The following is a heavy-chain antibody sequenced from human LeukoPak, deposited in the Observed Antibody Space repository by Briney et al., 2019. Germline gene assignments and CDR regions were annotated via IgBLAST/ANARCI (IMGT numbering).Heavy chain of an antibody. Sequence: GGSLRLSCSASGFTVSSNYMSWVRQAPGKGLEWVSVIYSGGSTYYADSVKGRFTISRDNSKNTLYLQMNSLRAEDTAVYYCAREHDSSEYFDYWGQGTLVTVSS. CDR2: IYSGGST. D-gene: IGHD3-22*01. CDR1: GFTVSSNY. J-gene: IGHJ4*02. V-gene: IGHV3-53*01. CDR3: AREHDSSEYFDY.